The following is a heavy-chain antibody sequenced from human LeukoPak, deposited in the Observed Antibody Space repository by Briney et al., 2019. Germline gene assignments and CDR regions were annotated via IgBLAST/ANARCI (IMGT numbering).Heavy chain of an antibody. V-gene: IGHV3-30-3*01. CDR1: GFAFRTYA. CDR3: AREERSSSYYYLDQ. J-gene: IGHJ4*02. D-gene: IGHD3-22*01. CDR2: LTYDGGNK. Sequence: GGSLRLSCAASGFAFRTYAMHWVRQAPGKELEWVALLTYDGGNKFYADSVKGRFTISRDNSKKTMFLQMNSLRAEDTAVYYCAREERSSSYYYLDQRGQGTLVSVSS.